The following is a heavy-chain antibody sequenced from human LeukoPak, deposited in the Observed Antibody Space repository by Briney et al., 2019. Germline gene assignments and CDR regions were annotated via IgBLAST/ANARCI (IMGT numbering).Heavy chain of an antibody. CDR2: INQSGST. J-gene: IGHJ4*02. CDR1: GGSFSGYY. CDR3: ASITPEWLSIANFDY. Sequence: SETLSLTCAVYGGSFSGYYWSWIRQPPGKGLEWIGEINQSGSTNYNPSLKSRVTISVDTSKNQFSLKLSSVTAADTAVYYCASITPEWLSIANFDYWGQGTLVTVSS. D-gene: IGHD3-3*01. V-gene: IGHV4-34*01.